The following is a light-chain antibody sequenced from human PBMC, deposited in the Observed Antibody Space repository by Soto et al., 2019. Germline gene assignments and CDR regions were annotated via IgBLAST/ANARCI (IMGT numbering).Light chain of an antibody. J-gene: IGKJ4*01. Sequence: VLTQSPATLSLSPGERATLSCTTNEPFNSPYLAWYQQKPGQAPRLLIYGASNRPTGIPDRFSGSGSGAYFTLTISRLEPEDFAVYYCQQYGSPLTFGGGTKVEL. CDR3: QQYGSPLT. CDR2: GAS. CDR1: EPFNSPY. V-gene: IGKV3-20*01.